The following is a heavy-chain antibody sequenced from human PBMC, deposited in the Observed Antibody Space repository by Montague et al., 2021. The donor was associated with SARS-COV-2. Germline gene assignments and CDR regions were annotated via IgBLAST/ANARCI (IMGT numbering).Heavy chain of an antibody. D-gene: IGHD7-27*01. CDR3: VGDPGDPDTFDY. Sequence: SLRLSCLASGFTYSKYGVHWVRQAPGKGLEWVASIWNDGSKKYHSDSVKGRFTISRDNSNNMLYLQMDSLRAEDAAVYYCVGDPGDPDTFDYWGQGTQVTVSS. CDR2: IWNDGSKK. V-gene: IGHV3-33*01. J-gene: IGHJ4*02. CDR1: GFTYSKYG.